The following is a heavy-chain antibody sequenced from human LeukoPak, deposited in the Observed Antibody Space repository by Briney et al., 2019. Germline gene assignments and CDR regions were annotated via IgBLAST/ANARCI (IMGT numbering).Heavy chain of an antibody. CDR3: ARGTFYYDN. CDR1: GFTFSTYA. J-gene: IGHJ4*02. V-gene: IGHV3-23*01. CDR2: ISGSGGST. Sequence: GSLRLSCAASGFTFSTYAMSWVRQAPGEGLEWVSVISGSGGSTYYADSVKGRFTISRDNSKNTLYLQMNSLRAEDTAVYYCARGTFYYDNWGQGTLVTVSS. D-gene: IGHD3-3*02.